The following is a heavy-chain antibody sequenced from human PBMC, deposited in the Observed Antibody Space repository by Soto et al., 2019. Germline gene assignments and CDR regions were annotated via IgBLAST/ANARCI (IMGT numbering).Heavy chain of an antibody. V-gene: IGHV3-7*04. Sequence: EVQLVESGGGLVQPGGSLRLSCADSGFSSSPFWMTWVRQAPGKGLEWVALIKQDGSEELYVDSVKGRFTISRDNAKNSVYLQIDSLRVEDTAVYYCTGGGGWLQTDWGQGTLVTVSS. CDR1: GFSSSPFW. D-gene: IGHD6-19*01. J-gene: IGHJ4*02. CDR3: TGGGGWLQTD. CDR2: IKQDGSEE.